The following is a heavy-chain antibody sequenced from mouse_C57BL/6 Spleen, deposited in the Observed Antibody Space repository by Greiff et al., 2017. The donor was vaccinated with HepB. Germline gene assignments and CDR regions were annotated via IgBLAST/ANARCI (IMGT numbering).Heavy chain of an antibody. CDR2: IRSKSNNYAT. J-gene: IGHJ4*01. CDR1: GFSFNTYA. Sequence: EVMLVESGGGLVQPKGSLKLSCAASGFSFNTYAMNWVRQAPGKGLEWVARIRSKSNNYATYYADSVKDRFTISRDDSESMLYLQMNNLKTEDTAMYYCVRHYYGSSWAMDYWGQGTSVTVSS. V-gene: IGHV10-1*01. CDR3: VRHYYGSSWAMDY. D-gene: IGHD1-1*01.